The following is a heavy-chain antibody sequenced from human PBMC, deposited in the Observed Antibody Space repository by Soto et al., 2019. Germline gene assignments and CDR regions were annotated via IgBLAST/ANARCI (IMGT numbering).Heavy chain of an antibody. V-gene: IGHV4-59*01. CDR3: TSGLSSGWLAY. CDR2: IYKTGNT. CDR1: GGSINSYY. Sequence: SETLSLTCTVSGGSINSYYWSWIRQPPGKTLEWIGYIYKTGNTKYNPSLNSRVTISVDTSKNQFSLNPSSVTAADTAVYYCTSGLSSGWLAYWGQGTLVTVSS. D-gene: IGHD6-19*01. J-gene: IGHJ4*02.